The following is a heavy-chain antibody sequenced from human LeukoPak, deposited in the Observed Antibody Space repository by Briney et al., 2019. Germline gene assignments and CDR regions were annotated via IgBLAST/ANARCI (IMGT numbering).Heavy chain of an antibody. CDR2: ISGSGGST. CDR1: GFTFSSYA. V-gene: IGHV3-23*01. D-gene: IGHD4-17*01. Sequence: PGGSLRLSCAASGFTFSSYAMSWVRQAPGKGLEWVSAISGSGGSTYYADSVKGRFTISRDNSKNTLYLQMNSLRAEDTAVYYCARDYDGEIAVDYWGQGTLVTVSS. J-gene: IGHJ4*02. CDR3: ARDYDGEIAVDY.